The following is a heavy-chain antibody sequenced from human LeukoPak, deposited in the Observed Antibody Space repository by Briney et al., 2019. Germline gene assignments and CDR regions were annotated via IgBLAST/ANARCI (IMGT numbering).Heavy chain of an antibody. CDR2: IKQDGSEK. Sequence: GGSLRLSCVASGFTFSSYWMSWVRQAPGKGLEWVANIKQDGSEKYYVDSVKGRFTISRDNAKNSLYLQMNSLRAEDTAVYYCARDRSPGYFDYWGQGTLVTVSS. CDR3: ARDRSPGYFDY. CDR1: GFTFSSYW. V-gene: IGHV3-7*01. J-gene: IGHJ4*02.